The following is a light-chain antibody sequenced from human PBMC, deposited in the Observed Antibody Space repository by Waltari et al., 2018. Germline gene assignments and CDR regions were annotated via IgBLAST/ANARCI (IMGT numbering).Light chain of an antibody. V-gene: IGLV1-51*01. CDR1: SSNIGNKY. CDR3: GTWDSSLSAWV. CDR2: DNN. Sequence: QSVLTQPPSVSAAPGQKVTISCSGSSSNIGNKYVSWYQQLPGTAPKLLIYDNNKRPSGIPDRFSGSKSGTSATVGITGLQTGDEADYYCGTWDSSLSAWVFGGGTKLTVL. J-gene: IGLJ3*02.